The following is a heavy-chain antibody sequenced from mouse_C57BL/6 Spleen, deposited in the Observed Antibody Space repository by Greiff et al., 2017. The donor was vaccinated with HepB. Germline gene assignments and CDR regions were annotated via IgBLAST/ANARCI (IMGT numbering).Heavy chain of an antibody. CDR2: ISSGSSTI. CDR3: ARQLGHYFDY. D-gene: IGHD4-1*02. V-gene: IGHV5-17*01. Sequence: EVKVVESGGGLAKPGGSLKLSCAASGFTFSDYGMHWVRQAPEKGLEWVAYISSGSSTIYYADTVKGRFTISRDNAKNTLFLQMTSLRSEDTAMYYCARQLGHYFDYWGQGTTLTVSS. J-gene: IGHJ2*01. CDR1: GFTFSDYG.